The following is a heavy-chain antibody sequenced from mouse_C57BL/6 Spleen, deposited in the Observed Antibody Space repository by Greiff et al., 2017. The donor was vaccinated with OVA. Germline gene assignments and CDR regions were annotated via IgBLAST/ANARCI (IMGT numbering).Heavy chain of an antibody. CDR3: ARWGDGYYVYFDY. Sequence: VQLQQSGPELVKPGASVKIPCKASGYTFTDYNMDWVKQSHGKSLEWIGDINPNNGGTIYNQKFKGKATLTVDKSSSTAYMELRSLTSEDTAVYYCARWGDGYYVYFDYWGQGTTLTVSS. CDR1: GYTFTDYN. CDR2: INPNNGGT. J-gene: IGHJ2*01. D-gene: IGHD2-3*01. V-gene: IGHV1-18*01.